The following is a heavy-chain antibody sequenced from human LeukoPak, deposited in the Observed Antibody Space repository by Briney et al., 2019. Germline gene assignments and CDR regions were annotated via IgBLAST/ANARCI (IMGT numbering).Heavy chain of an antibody. V-gene: IGHV4-39*01. J-gene: IGHJ4*02. Sequence: SETLSLTCTASGGSISSSSYYWGWIRQPPGKGLEWIGSIYYSGSTYYNPSLKSRVTISVHTSKNQFSLKLSSVTAADTAEYYCARHVGYNSGWTFFDYWGQGTLVTVSS. D-gene: IGHD6-19*01. CDR1: GGSISSSSYY. CDR3: ARHVGYNSGWTFFDY. CDR2: IYYSGST.